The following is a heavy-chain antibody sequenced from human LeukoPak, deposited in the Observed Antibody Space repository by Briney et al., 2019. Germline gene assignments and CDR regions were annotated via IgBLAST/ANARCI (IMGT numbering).Heavy chain of an antibody. Sequence: SETLSLTCTVSGGSISSYYWSWIRQPPGKGLEWIGYIYYSGGTNYNPSLKSRVTISVDTSKNQFSLKLSSVTAADTAVYYCARGSFDYGDYAGGFHFDYWGQGTLVTVSS. V-gene: IGHV4-59*01. CDR2: IYYSGGT. D-gene: IGHD4-17*01. CDR1: GGSISSYY. J-gene: IGHJ4*02. CDR3: ARGSFDYGDYAGGFHFDY.